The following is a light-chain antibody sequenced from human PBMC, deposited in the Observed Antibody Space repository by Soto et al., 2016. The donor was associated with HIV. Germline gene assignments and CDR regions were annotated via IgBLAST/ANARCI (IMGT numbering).Light chain of an antibody. J-gene: IGLJ2*01. V-gene: IGLV3-21*03. Sequence: SYELTQPPSVSVAPGKTARITCGGNNIGSKSVYWHQQKSGQAPVLVVHDDSHRPSGIPERFSGSNSGNTATLTISRVEAGDEADYYCQVWESTSDHVVFGGGTKLTVL. CDR2: DDS. CDR3: QVWESTSDHVV. CDR1: NIGSKS.